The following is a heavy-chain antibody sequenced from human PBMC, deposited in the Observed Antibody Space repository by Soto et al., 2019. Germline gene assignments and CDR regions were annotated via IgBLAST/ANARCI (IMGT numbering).Heavy chain of an antibody. Sequence: PGGSLRLSCAASGFTFSSYAMHWVRQAPGKGLEWVAVISYDGSNKYYADSVKGRFTISRDNSKNTLYLQMNSLRAEDTAVYYCARAWYYYDSSGYSPGPYYFDYWGQGTLVTVSS. J-gene: IGHJ4*02. D-gene: IGHD3-22*01. V-gene: IGHV3-30-3*01. CDR1: GFTFSSYA. CDR3: ARAWYYYDSSGYSPGPYYFDY. CDR2: ISYDGSNK.